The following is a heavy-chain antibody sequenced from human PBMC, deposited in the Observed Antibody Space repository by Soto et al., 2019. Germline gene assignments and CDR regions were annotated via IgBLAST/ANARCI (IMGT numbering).Heavy chain of an antibody. CDR3: ARDKYGDYAFDI. D-gene: IGHD4-17*01. V-gene: IGHV3-48*02. Sequence: GGSLRLSCAASGFTFSSYSINWVRQAPGKGLEWVSYISSGSGTIYYADSVKGRFTISRDNAKNSLSLQMYSLRDEDTAVYYCARDKYGDYAFDIWGQGTMVTVSS. CDR1: GFTFSSYS. J-gene: IGHJ3*02. CDR2: ISSGSGTI.